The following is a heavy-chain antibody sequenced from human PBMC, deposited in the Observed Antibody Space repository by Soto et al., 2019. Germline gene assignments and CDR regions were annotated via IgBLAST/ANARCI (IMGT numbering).Heavy chain of an antibody. CDR1: GFTFSSYA. V-gene: IGHV3-23*01. D-gene: IGHD1-20*01. CDR2: ISGSGGST. J-gene: IGHJ6*02. Sequence: GGSLRLSCAASGFTFSSYAMSWVRQAPGKGLEWVSAISGSGGSTYYADSVKGRFTISRDNSKNTLYLQMNSLRAEDTAVNYCATTETRQMHQYNWNPGDPPDYYYGMDVWGQGTTVTVSS. CDR3: ATTETRQMHQYNWNPGDPPDYYYGMDV.